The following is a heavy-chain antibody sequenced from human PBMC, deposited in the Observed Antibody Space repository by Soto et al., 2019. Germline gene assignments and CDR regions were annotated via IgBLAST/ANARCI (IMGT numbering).Heavy chain of an antibody. V-gene: IGHV3-23*01. CDR3: AKDHGDYTLGYEAFDL. J-gene: IGHJ3*01. CDR2: ISGSGGST. CDR1: GFTFSSYA. Sequence: EVQLLESGGGLVQPGGSLRLSCAASGFTFSSYAMSWVRQAPGKGLEWVSAISGSGGSTYYADSVKGLFTISRDKSKNPLHLQMNSLRAEDTAVYYCAKDHGDYTLGYEAFDLWGQGTMVTVSS. D-gene: IGHD4-17*01.